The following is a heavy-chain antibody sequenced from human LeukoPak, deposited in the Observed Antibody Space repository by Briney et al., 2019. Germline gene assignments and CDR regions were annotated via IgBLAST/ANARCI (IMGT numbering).Heavy chain of an antibody. Sequence: SVKVSCKASGGTFSSYAISWVRQAPGQGLEWMGRIIPIFGTANYAQKFQGRVTITTDESTSTAYMELRSLRSDDTAVYYCVSTPGYCSGGSCKPLTDFDYWGQGTLVTVSS. CDR2: IIPIFGTA. J-gene: IGHJ4*02. D-gene: IGHD2-15*01. CDR3: VSTPGYCSGGSCKPLTDFDY. CDR1: GGTFSSYA. V-gene: IGHV1-69*05.